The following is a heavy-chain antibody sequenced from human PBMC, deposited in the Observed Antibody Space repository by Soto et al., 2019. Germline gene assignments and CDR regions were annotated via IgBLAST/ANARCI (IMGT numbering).Heavy chain of an antibody. CDR2: ISAYNGNT. CDR3: ARDKGYNWFDP. CDR1: VYTFTSYG. V-gene: IGHV1-18*01. J-gene: IGHJ5*02. Sequence: GASVKVTCKASVYTFTSYGISCVRQAPGQGLEWMGWISAYNGNTNYAQKLQGRVTMTTDTSTSTAYMELRSLRSDDTAVYYCARDKGYNWFDPWGQGTLVTVSS.